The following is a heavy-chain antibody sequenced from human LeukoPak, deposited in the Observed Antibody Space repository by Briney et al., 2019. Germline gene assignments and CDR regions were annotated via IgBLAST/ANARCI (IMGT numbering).Heavy chain of an antibody. J-gene: IGHJ4*02. CDR3: ARDIRITIFGVVPGAFDY. Sequence: GGSLRLSCAASGFTFSSYSMNWVRQAPGKGLEWVSYITTSSSAIYYADSVKGRFTISRDNAKNSLTLQMNSLRAEDTAVYYCARDIRITIFGVVPGAFDYWGQGTLVTVSS. D-gene: IGHD3-3*01. CDR1: GFTFSSYS. CDR2: ITTSSSAI. V-gene: IGHV3-48*01.